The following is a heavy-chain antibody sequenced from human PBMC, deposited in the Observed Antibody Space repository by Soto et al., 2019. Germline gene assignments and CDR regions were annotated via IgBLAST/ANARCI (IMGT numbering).Heavy chain of an antibody. CDR1: GYTFTSYD. J-gene: IGHJ6*02. CDR3: ARHPLLRFLEWFHIRDYYGMDV. V-gene: IGHV1-8*01. D-gene: IGHD3-3*01. Sequence: ASVKVSCKASGYTFTSYDINWVRQATGQGLEWMGWMNPNSGNTGYAQKFQGRVTMTRNTSISTAYMELSSLRSEDTAVYYCARHPLLRFLEWFHIRDYYGMDVWGQGTTVTVSS. CDR2: MNPNSGNT.